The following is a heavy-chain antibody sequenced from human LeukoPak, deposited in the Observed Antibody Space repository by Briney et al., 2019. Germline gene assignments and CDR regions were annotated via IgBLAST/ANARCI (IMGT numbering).Heavy chain of an antibody. J-gene: IGHJ4*02. Sequence: GGSLRLSCAASGFTFSSYGMHWVRQGPGKGLEWVALISYDGSNKYYADSVKGRFTISRDNSKNTLYLQMNSLRAEDTAVYYCAKDQTPCTYYYDSSGYYYPGGFDYWGQGTLLTVSS. D-gene: IGHD3-22*01. CDR3: AKDQTPCTYYYDSSGYYYPGGFDY. CDR2: ISYDGSNK. V-gene: IGHV3-30*18. CDR1: GFTFSSYG.